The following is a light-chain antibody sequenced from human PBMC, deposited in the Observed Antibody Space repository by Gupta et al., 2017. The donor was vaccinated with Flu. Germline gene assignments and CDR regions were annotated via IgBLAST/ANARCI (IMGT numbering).Light chain of an antibody. Sequence: QSAPTQPRSVSGSPGQSVTISCTGTSNDVGGSHRVSWYEHRPGKAPELILYDVTERPSGVPDRFSGSKSGNTASLTISGLQADDEADYYCSSYAGRVTWVFGTGTTVTVL. J-gene: IGLJ1*01. CDR3: SSYAGRVTWV. CDR2: DVT. CDR1: SNDVGGSHR. V-gene: IGLV2-11*01.